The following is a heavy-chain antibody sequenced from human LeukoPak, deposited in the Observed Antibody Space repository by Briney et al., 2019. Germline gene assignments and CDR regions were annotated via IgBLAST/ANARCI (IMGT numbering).Heavy chain of an antibody. CDR2: ISSSSSYI. J-gene: IGHJ4*02. D-gene: IGHD3-9*01. Sequence: GGSLRLSCAASGFAFSSYSMNWVRQAPGKGLEWVSSISSSSSYIYYADSVKGRFTISRDNAKNSLYLQMNSLRAEDTAVYYCARDQNQYYDILTGYGPVDYWGQGTLVTVSS. V-gene: IGHV3-21*01. CDR3: ARDQNQYYDILTGYGPVDY. CDR1: GFAFSSYS.